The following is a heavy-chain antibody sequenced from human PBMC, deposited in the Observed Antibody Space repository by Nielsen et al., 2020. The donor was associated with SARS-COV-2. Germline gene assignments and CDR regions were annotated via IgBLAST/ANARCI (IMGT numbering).Heavy chain of an antibody. CDR1: GGSFSGYY. J-gene: IGHJ5*02. CDR3: ARHPMGRITIFGVTHSGGWFDP. V-gene: IGHV4-34*01. Sequence: SETLSLTCAVYGGSFSGYYWSWIRQPPGKGLEWIGSIYYSGSTYYNPSLKSRVTISVDTSKNQFSLKLSSVTAADTAVYYCARHPMGRITIFGVTHSGGWFDPWGQGTLVTVSS. CDR2: IYYSGST. D-gene: IGHD3-3*01.